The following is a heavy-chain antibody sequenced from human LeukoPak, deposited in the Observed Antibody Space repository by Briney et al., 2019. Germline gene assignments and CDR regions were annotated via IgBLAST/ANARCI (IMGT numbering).Heavy chain of an antibody. D-gene: IGHD3-22*01. CDR3: ARVGNSGGYYNPLDY. J-gene: IGHJ4*02. CDR1: GFTFSDHY. CDR2: TRNKANGYTT. V-gene: IGHV3-72*01. Sequence: GGFLRLSCAASGFTFSDHYMDWVRQAPGKGLEWVGRTRNKANGYTTEYAASVKDRFTMSRDDSKNSVYLQMNSLKTEDTAVYYCARVGNSGGYYNPLDYWGQGTLVTVSS.